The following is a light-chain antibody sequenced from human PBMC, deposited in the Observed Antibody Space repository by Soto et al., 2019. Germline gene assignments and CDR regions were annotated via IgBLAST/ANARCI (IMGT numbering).Light chain of an antibody. CDR1: QSVSSY. V-gene: IGKV3-11*01. CDR2: DAS. CDR3: QQRSNWGIT. J-gene: IGKJ5*01. Sequence: EFVLTQSTATLSLSPGERATLSGRASQSVSSYLAWYQQKPGQAPRLLIYDASNRATGIPARFSGSGSGTDLTLTISSLAPEDFAVYYCQQRSNWGITFCQGTRLEIK.